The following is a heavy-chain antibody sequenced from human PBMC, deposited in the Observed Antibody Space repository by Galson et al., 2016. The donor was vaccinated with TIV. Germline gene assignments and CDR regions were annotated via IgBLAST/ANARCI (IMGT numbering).Heavy chain of an antibody. J-gene: IGHJ4*02. CDR3: ARDYDLLTGHSSFDC. D-gene: IGHD3-9*01. Sequence: SVKVSCKASGYTFSHYYLHWVRQAPGQGLEWMGRINPKNGATEYALKFQGRVTMTRDTSISIAYMELSSLRSDDTALYYCARDYDLLTGHSSFDCWGQGTVVTVSS. CDR2: INPKNGAT. CDR1: GYTFSHYY. V-gene: IGHV1-2*06.